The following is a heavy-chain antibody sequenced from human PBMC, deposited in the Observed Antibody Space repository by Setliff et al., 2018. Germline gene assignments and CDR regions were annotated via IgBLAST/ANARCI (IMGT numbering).Heavy chain of an antibody. J-gene: IGHJ4*02. CDR1: GASIGSGSHY. Sequence: PSETLSLTCTVSGASIGSGSHYWSWIRQPAGRGLEWIGRIYTSGSTYYNPSLKSRVAISVDTSKNQFSLRLSSVTAADTAVYYCARLPRTVTHFDYWGQGALVTVSS. CDR3: ARLPRTVTHFDY. D-gene: IGHD4-17*01. CDR2: IYTSGST. V-gene: IGHV4-61*02.